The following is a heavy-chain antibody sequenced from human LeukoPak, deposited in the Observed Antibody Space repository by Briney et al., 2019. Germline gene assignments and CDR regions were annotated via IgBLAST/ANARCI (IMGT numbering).Heavy chain of an antibody. J-gene: IGHJ1*01. CDR1: GFTFSSYS. CDR2: ISSSSSFI. Sequence: PGGSLRLSCAASGFTFSSYSMNWVRQAPGKGLEWVSSISSSSSFIYYADSVKGRFTISRDNAKNSLYLQMNSLRAEDTALYYCVQGKRGYSYDTSGHMAHWGQGTLVTVSS. D-gene: IGHD3-22*01. CDR3: VQGKRGYSYDTSGHMAH. V-gene: IGHV3-21*04.